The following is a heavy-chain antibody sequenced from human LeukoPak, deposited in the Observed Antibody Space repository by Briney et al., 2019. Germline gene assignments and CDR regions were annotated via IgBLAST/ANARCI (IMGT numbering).Heavy chain of an antibody. V-gene: IGHV4-59*01. CDR1: GGSISSYY. CDR3: ARVSIAVAGSFDY. D-gene: IGHD6-19*01. CDR2: IYYSGST. J-gene: IGHJ4*02. Sequence: SETLSLTCTVSGGSISSYYWSWIRQPPGKGLEWIGYIYYSGSTNYNPSLKSRVTISVDTSKNQFSLKLSSATAADTAVYYCARVSIAVAGSFDYWGQGTLVTVSS.